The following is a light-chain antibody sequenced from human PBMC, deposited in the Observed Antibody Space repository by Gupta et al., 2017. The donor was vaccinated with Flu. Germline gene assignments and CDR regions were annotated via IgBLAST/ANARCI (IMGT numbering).Light chain of an antibody. Sequence: VTLTCDSRTETVTSGHYQYWCKQKPVQAPRTLFYEKDNRNSWTPARFSASLLGGKAFLTLSGAQPEDEAVYYCLVSYNAAVWPVFGGGTKLIVL. CDR2: EKD. V-gene: IGLV7-46*01. CDR3: LVSYNAAVWPV. CDR1: TETVTSGHY. J-gene: IGLJ3*02.